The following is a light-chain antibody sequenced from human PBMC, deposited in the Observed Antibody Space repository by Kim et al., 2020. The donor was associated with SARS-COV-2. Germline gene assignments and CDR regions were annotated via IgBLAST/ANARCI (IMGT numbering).Light chain of an antibody. V-gene: IGKV1-17*01. CDR1: QDIRND. CDR3: LQHSTYPIT. Sequence: ASVGARVTITCRAIQDIRNDLGWCQQNPGRAPKRLIYVSSSLQSGVPSRFSGSGSGTEFILTISSVQPEDFATYFCLQHSTYPITFGQGTRLEIK. CDR2: VSS. J-gene: IGKJ5*01.